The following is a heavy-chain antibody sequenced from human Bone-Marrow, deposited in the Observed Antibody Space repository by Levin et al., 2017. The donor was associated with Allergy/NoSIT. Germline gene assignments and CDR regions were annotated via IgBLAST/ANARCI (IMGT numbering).Heavy chain of an antibody. D-gene: IGHD2-15*01. CDR2: LSPSSSSP. V-gene: IGHV5-10-1*01. J-gene: IGHJ4*02. CDR1: GYNFSSYW. Sequence: SLNISCKVSGYNFSSYWISWVRQMPGPFLSFLFLLSPSSSSPPSLPSFQGHVTFSVDKSNSTVYLQWNSLKASDTAMFFCARHWGSGGEDYWGQGTLVTVSS. CDR3: ARHWGSGGEDY.